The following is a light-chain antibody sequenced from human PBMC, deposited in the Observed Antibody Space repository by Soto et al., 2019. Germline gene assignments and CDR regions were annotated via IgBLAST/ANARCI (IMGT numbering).Light chain of an antibody. CDR2: DVS. V-gene: IGLV2-14*01. CDR1: SSDVGGYNY. CDR3: SSYTSSSPVV. Sequence: QSVLTQPASVSVSPGQSITISCTGTSSDVGGYNYVSWYQQHPGKAPKLMIYDVSNRPSGVSNRFSGSKSGNTASLTISGVQAEDEADYYCSSYTSSSPVVFGGGTKLTVL. J-gene: IGLJ2*01.